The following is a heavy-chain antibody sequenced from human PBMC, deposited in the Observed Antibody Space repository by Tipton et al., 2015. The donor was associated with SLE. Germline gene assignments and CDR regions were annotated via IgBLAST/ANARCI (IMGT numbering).Heavy chain of an antibody. V-gene: IGHV4-39*07. Sequence: TLSLTCTVSGGSISSSSFYWGWIRQPPGKGLEWIGSMSYTGRTYYNPSLKSRFTISVDTSNNQFSLKLNSVTAADTAVYYCARGRDYGGWFDPWGQGTLVTVSS. CDR2: MSYTGRT. J-gene: IGHJ5*02. CDR1: GGSISSSSFY. D-gene: IGHD4-17*01. CDR3: ARGRDYGGWFDP.